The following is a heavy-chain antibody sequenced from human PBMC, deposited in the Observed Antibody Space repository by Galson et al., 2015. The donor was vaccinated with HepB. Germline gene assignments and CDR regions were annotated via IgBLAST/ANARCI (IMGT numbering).Heavy chain of an antibody. CDR1: GFTFGDYA. J-gene: IGHJ4*02. Sequence: LRLSCAASGFTFGDYAMSWFRQAPGKGLEWVGFIRSKAYGGTTEYAASVKGRFTISRDDSKSIAYLQMNSLKTEDTAVYYCTREGPPYYYDSSGYADYWGQGTLVTVSS. CDR3: TREGPPYYYDSSGYADY. D-gene: IGHD3-22*01. CDR2: IRSKAYGGTT. V-gene: IGHV3-49*03.